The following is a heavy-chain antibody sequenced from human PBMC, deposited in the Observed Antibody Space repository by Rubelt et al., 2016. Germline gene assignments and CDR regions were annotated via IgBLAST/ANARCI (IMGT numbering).Heavy chain of an antibody. CDR2: ISHSGST. CDR3: AGGKEGLGVTMMDY. CDR1: GGSFSGYY. D-gene: IGHD3-22*01. J-gene: IGHJ4*02. V-gene: IGHV4-34*01. Sequence: QVQLQQWGAGLLKPSETLSLTCAVYGGSFSGYYWSWTRQPPGKGLEWIGEISHSGSTNYNPSLKSRVTISVDTSKNQFSLKLSSVTAADTAVYYCAGGKEGLGVTMMDYWGQGTLVTVSS.